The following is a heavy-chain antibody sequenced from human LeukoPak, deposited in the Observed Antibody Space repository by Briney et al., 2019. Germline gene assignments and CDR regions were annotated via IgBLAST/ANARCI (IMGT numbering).Heavy chain of an antibody. J-gene: IGHJ4*02. CDR2: IKQDGSEK. CDR3: ARRSGY. CDR1: GLTFSSYW. Sequence: GGSLRLSCAASGLTFSSYWMSWVRQAPGKGLEWVANIKQDGSEKYYVDSVKGRFTISRDNAKNSLYLQMNSLRAEDTAVYYCARRSGYWGQGTLVTVSS. V-gene: IGHV3-7*01.